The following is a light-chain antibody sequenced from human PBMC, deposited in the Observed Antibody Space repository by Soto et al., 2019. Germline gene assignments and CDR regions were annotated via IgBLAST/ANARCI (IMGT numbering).Light chain of an antibody. CDR1: QGISSY. V-gene: IGKV1-9*01. Sequence: IQLTQSPSSLSASVGDRVTITCRASQGISSYLAWYQQKPGKAPNLLISAASTLQSGVPSRFSGSGSGTDFSLTISSLQPEDYATYYCQQLNDYPITFGQGTRLEIK. J-gene: IGKJ5*01. CDR2: AAS. CDR3: QQLNDYPIT.